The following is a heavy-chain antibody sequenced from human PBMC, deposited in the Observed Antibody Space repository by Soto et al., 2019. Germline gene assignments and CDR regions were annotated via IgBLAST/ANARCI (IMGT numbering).Heavy chain of an antibody. CDR2: ISSDGLNK. CDR3: AMDHYGGSSRFDY. CDR1: GFTFSNNG. J-gene: IGHJ4*02. D-gene: IGHD2-15*01. V-gene: IGHV3-30*03. Sequence: QVQLVESGGGAVQPGRSLRLSCAASGFTFSNNGIHWVRQAPGKGLEWVAVISSDGLNKYYADSVKGRFTISRDNSKNTLFLQMNSLRVEDTAVYYCAMDHYGGSSRFDYWGQGTLVTVSS.